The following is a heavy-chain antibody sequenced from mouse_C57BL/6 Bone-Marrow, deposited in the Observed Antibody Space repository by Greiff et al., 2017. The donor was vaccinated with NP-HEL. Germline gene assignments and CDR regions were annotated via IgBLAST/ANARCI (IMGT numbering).Heavy chain of an antibody. D-gene: IGHD1-1*01. V-gene: IGHV8-12*01. J-gene: IGHJ1*03. Sequence: VKLVESGPGILQSSQTLSLTCSFSGFSLSTSGMGVSWIRQPSGKGLEWLAHIYWDDDKRYNPSLKSRLTISKDTSRNQVFLKITSVDTADTATYYCARRGDYGSSYRYFDVWGTGTTVTVSS. CDR2: IYWDDDK. CDR1: GFSLSTSGMG. CDR3: ARRGDYGSSYRYFDV.